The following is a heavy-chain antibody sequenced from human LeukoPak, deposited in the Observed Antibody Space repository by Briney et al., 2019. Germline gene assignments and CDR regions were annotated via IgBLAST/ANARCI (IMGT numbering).Heavy chain of an antibody. CDR2: ISGTSHSI. D-gene: IGHD4-11*01. CDR1: GFTFTTYA. Sequence: GGSLRLSCAASGFTFTTYAMKWVRQAPGKGLEWVSSISGTSHSIYYADSVKGRFTISRDDAKNSVYLQMHNLRAEDSAVYYCARAYTIADQFDYWGQGSLVTVSS. CDR3: ARAYTIADQFDY. V-gene: IGHV3-21*01. J-gene: IGHJ4*02.